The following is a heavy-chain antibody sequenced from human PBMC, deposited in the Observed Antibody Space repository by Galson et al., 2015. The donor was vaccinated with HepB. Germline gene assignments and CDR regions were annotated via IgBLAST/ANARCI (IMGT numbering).Heavy chain of an antibody. D-gene: IGHD3-16*02. J-gene: IGHJ4*02. Sequence: PALVKPTQTLTLTCTFSGFSLSTTGMRISWIRQPPGKALEWLARIDWDDAKFSTTSLKTRPTISTDTSTTPERLTMTNMDPVDTATYYCARTGVSNGYRLSGEFFDLWGQGTLVIVSS. CDR3: ARTGVSNGYRLSGEFFDL. CDR2: IDWDDAK. CDR1: GFSLSTTGMR. V-gene: IGHV2-70*04.